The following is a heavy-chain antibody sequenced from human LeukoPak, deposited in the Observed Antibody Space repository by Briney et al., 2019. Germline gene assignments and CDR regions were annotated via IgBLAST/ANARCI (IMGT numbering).Heavy chain of an antibody. D-gene: IGHD2-2*01. CDR3: GRGFALVPAGIPDY. CDR2: ISSDGSST. CDR1: GFTFSNYW. V-gene: IGHV3-74*01. J-gene: IGHJ4*02. Sequence: GGSLRLSCAAPGFTFSNYWMHWVRQAPGEGLVWVSRISSDGSSTTYADSVKGRFTISRDNAKNTLYLQMNSLRAEDTAVYYCGRGFALVPAGIPDYWGQGTLVTVSS.